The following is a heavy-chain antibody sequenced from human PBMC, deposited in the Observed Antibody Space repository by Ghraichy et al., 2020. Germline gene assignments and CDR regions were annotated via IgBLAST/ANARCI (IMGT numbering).Heavy chain of an antibody. D-gene: IGHD3-16*01. CDR3: ARGLGRSFLMDV. CDR1: GYTFTGYY. V-gene: IGHV1-2*02. CDR2: INPNSGGT. Sequence: ASVKVSCKASGYTFTGYYMHWVRQAPGQGLEWMGWINPNSGGTNYAQKFQGRVTMTRDTSISTAYMELSRLGSDDTAVYYCARGLGRSFLMDVWGQGTTVTVSS. J-gene: IGHJ6*02.